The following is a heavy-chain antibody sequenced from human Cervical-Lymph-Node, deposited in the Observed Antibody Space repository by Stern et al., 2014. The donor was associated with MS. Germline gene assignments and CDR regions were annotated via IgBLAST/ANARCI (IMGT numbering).Heavy chain of an antibody. D-gene: IGHD2-15*01. CDR3: ARGLLGSENAFDI. V-gene: IGHV1-18*01. CDR1: GYTFTSNG. CDR2: ISAYNGNT. Sequence: QVQLGQSGAEVKKLGASGKDSCKASGYTFTSNGISWARQGLGQGLEWMGWISAYNGNTNYAQKLQGRVAMTTYTSTSTAYMELRSLRSDDTAVYYCARGLLGSENAFDIWGQGTMVTVSS. J-gene: IGHJ3*02.